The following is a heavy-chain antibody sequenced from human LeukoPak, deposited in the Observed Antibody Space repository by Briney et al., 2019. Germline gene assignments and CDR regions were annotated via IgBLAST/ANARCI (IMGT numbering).Heavy chain of an antibody. CDR2: INPSGGST. CDR1: GYTFTSYY. CDR3: ARAELLRSCGFDP. J-gene: IGHJ5*02. D-gene: IGHD3-10*02. Sequence: ASVKVSCKASGYTFTSYYMHWVRQAPGQGLEWMGIINPSGGSTSYAQKFQGRVTMTRDMSTSTVYMELSSLRSEDAAVYYCARAELLRSCGFDPWGQGTLVTVSS. V-gene: IGHV1-46*01.